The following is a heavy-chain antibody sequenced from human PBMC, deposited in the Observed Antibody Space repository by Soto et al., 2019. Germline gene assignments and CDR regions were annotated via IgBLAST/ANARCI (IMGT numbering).Heavy chain of an antibody. V-gene: IGHV4-31*03. D-gene: IGHD5-12*01. Sequence: PSETLSHTCTVSGGSISSSGYYLSWIRKHPGKGLEWIGYIYDSGSTYYNPSLKSRVTISVDTSKNQFSLKLSSVTAADTAVYYCAREEGGGYDHRWFDPWGQGTLVTVSS. J-gene: IGHJ5*02. CDR1: GGSISSSGYY. CDR2: IYDSGST. CDR3: AREEGGGYDHRWFDP.